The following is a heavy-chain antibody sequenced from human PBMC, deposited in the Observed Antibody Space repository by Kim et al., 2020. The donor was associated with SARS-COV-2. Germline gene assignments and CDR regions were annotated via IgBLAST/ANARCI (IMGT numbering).Heavy chain of an antibody. D-gene: IGHD6-13*01. Sequence: GGSLRLSCVASGFTFSNYGMTWVRQAPGGGLEWVSGITGSGDITAYADSVKGRFTISGDNSKNTLYLQMSSLRAEDTAIYYCANPRQPDYWGQGTLVTVS. CDR2: ITGSGDIT. CDR3: ANPRQPDY. V-gene: IGHV3-23*01. CDR1: GFTFSNYG. J-gene: IGHJ4*02.